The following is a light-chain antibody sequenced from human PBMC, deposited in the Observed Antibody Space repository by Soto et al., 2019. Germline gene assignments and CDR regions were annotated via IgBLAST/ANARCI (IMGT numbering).Light chain of an antibody. CDR1: SIDVGSYNL. CDR2: EVS. V-gene: IGLV2-23*02. J-gene: IGLJ1*01. Sequence: SVLTQPASVSGSPGQSITISCTGTSIDVGSYNLVSWYQQHPGKAPKLMIYEVSKRPSGVSNRFSGSKSGNTASLTISGLQAEDEADYYCCSYAGSIYVFGTGTKVTVL. CDR3: CSYAGSIYV.